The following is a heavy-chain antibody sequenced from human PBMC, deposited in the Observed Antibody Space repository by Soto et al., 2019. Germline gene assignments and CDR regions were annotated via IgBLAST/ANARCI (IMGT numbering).Heavy chain of an antibody. J-gene: IGHJ3*02. CDR3: ARGIDYYDSSGYTGHAFDI. D-gene: IGHD3-22*01. CDR1: GGTFTGYY. Sequence: QVQLVQSGAEVKKPGSSVKVSCKASGGTFTGYYMHWVRQAPGQGLEWMGWINPNSGGTNYAQKFQGRVTMTRDTSIRTAYMELSRLRCDDTAVYYCARGIDYYDSSGYTGHAFDIWGQGTMVTVSS. CDR2: INPNSGGT. V-gene: IGHV1-2*02.